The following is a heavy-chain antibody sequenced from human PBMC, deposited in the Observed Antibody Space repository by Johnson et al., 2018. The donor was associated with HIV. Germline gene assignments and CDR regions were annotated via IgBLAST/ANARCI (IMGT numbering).Heavy chain of an antibody. V-gene: IGHV3-23*04. CDR1: GSTFSNYA. D-gene: IGHD3-16*01. CDR2: IGASGGRT. J-gene: IGHJ3*02. CDR3: AKPRYYDNAFEM. Sequence: VLLVESGGGLVQPGGSLRLSCAASGSTFSNYAMSWVRQGPGKGLEWVSAIGASGGRTFYADSVKGRFTISRDNSKNTLYLQMNSLRAEDTAVYYCAKPRYYDNAFEMWGQGTMVTVSS.